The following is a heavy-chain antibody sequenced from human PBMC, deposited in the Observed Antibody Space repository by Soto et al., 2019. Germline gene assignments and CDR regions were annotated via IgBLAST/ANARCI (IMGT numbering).Heavy chain of an antibody. J-gene: IGHJ6*02. Sequence: GGSLRLSCATSGFIVSSNYLSWVRQAPGKGLEWVGRIKSKTDGGTTDYAAPVKGRFTISRDDSKNTLYLQMNSLKTEDTAVYYCTTDFSNSLYYYYYGMDVWGQGTTVTVSS. CDR1: GFIVSSNY. V-gene: IGHV3-15*01. CDR2: IKSKTDGGTT. D-gene: IGHD1-1*01. CDR3: TTDFSNSLYYYYYGMDV.